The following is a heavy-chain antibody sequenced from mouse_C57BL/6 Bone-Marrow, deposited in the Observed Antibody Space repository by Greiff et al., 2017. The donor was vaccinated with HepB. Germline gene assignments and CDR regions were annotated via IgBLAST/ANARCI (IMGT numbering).Heavy chain of an antibody. Sequence: QVQLQQPGAELVKPGASVKLSCKASGYTFTSYWMQWVKQRPGQGLEWIGEIDPSDSYTNYNQKFKGKATLTVDTSSSTAYMQLSSLTSEDSAVYYCARKQGYSNYGFAYWGQGTLVTVSA. CDR1: GYTFTSYW. J-gene: IGHJ3*01. D-gene: IGHD2-5*01. V-gene: IGHV1-50*01. CDR3: ARKQGYSNYGFAY. CDR2: IDPSDSYT.